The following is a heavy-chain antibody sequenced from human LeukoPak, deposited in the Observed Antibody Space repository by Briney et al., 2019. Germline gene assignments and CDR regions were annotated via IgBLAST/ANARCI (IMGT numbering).Heavy chain of an antibody. V-gene: IGHV4-39*07. CDR1: GGSITSNSYS. D-gene: IGHD3-3*01. CDR2: LSHAGTN. Sequence: PSETLSLTCTVSGGSITSNSYSWGWIRQPPGKGLQWIVTLSHAGTNYYNPSLKSRVTISVDTSKNQFSLKLSSVTAADTAVYYCAGLKVTTGPRGLLECWGQGTLVTVSS. J-gene: IGHJ4*02. CDR3: AGLKVTTGPRGLLEC.